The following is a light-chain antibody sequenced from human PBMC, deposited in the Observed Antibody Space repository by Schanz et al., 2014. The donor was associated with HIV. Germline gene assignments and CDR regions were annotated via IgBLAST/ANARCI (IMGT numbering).Light chain of an antibody. CDR1: QGIGND. J-gene: IGKJ1*01. CDR3: HQYDSSSWT. V-gene: IGKV1-17*01. CDR2: AAS. Sequence: DIQMTQSPSSLSASVGDRVTITCRASQGIGNDLGWYQQRPGKAPKRLIYAASTLQSGVPSRFVGGGSGTEFTLTISSLQPDDTGTYFCHQYDSSSWTFGQGTKVEIK.